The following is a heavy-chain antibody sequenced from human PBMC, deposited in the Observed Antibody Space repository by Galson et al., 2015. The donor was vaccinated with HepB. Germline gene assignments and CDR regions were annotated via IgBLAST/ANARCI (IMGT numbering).Heavy chain of an antibody. J-gene: IGHJ2*01. CDR1: GYTFSSYG. D-gene: IGHD2-15*01. CDR2: ISPYSGYT. Sequence: SVKVSCKASGYTFSSYGISWVRQAPGQGLEWMGWISPYSGYTDYAQNLQGRVTMTTETSTSTAYMDLRSLRSDDTALYYCARAGWGFCSGGSCSSIYYFVLWGRGTLVPVS. CDR3: ARAGWGFCSGGSCSSIYYFVL. V-gene: IGHV1-18*01.